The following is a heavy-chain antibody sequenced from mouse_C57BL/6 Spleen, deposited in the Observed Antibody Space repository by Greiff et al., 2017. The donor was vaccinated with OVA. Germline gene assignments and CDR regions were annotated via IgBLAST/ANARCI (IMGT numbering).Heavy chain of an antibody. CDR1: GYTFTSYW. CDR3: ARCGLGVYAMDY. V-gene: IGHV1-64*01. CDR2: IHPNSGST. J-gene: IGHJ4*01. D-gene: IGHD3-1*01. Sequence: VKLQQPGAELVKPGASVKLSCKASGYTFTSYWMHWVKQRPGQGLEWIGMIHPNSGSTNYNEKFKSKATLTVDKSSSTAYMQLSSLTSEDAAVYYCARCGLGVYAMDYWGQGTSVTVSA.